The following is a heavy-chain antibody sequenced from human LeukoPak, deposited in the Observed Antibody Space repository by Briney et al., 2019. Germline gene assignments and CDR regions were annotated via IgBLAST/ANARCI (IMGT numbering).Heavy chain of an antibody. CDR2: ISGNGFTI. Sequence: HPGGSLRLSCAASGFFFDEFAMHWVRQVQGQGLEWVSEISGNGFTIGYAESVKGRFTISRDNAKDFLYLQMDSLRPEDTALYYCVKASPTSTQGMDVWGQGTSVTVSS. CDR3: VKASPTSTQGMDV. CDR1: GFFFDEFA. V-gene: IGHV3-9*01. D-gene: IGHD3-16*01. J-gene: IGHJ6*02.